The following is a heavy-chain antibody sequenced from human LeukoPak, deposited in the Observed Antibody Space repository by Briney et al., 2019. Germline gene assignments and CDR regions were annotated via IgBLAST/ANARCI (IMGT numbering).Heavy chain of an antibody. Sequence: PGGSLRLSCAASGFTVNSNYMSWVRQAPGKGLEWVSVIYSGGSTYYADSVKGRFTISRDNSKNTLYLQMNSLRAEDTAVYHCARDRRYESVIDYWGQGTLVTVSS. D-gene: IGHD3-9*01. CDR2: IYSGGST. CDR3: ARDRRYESVIDY. CDR1: GFTVNSNY. V-gene: IGHV3-66*01. J-gene: IGHJ4*02.